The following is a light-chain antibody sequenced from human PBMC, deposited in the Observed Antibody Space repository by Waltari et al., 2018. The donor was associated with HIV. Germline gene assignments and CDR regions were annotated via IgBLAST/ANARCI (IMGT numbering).Light chain of an antibody. J-gene: IGLJ3*02. CDR3: SSYTTSSTWV. Sequence: HSALTQPASVSGSPGQSITISCTGTSSDIGGYKYVSWYQQQPGKAPNLMISEVSNRPSGVSNRFSGSKSGNTASLTISGLQAEDEADYYCSSYTTSSTWVFGGGTKLTVL. CDR2: EVS. V-gene: IGLV2-14*01. CDR1: SSDIGGYKY.